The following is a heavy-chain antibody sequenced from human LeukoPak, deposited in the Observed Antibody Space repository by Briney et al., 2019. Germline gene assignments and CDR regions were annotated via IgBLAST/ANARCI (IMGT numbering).Heavy chain of an antibody. J-gene: IGHJ5*02. CDR1: GFTFSSYA. D-gene: IGHD6-13*01. Sequence: GGSLRLSCAASGFTFSSYAMSWVRQAPGKGLEWVSAISGSGGSTYYADSVKGRFTISRDDSKNTLYLQMNSARAEDTAVYYCAKRIAAADPNWFDPWGQGTLVTVSS. V-gene: IGHV3-23*01. CDR2: ISGSGGST. CDR3: AKRIAAADPNWFDP.